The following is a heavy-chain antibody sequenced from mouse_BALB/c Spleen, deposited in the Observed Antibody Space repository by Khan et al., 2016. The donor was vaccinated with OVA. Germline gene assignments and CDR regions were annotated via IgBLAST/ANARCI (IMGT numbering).Heavy chain of an antibody. D-gene: IGHD2-2*01. Sequence: EVELVESGGGLVKPGGSLKLSCSASGFTFSSYAMPWVRQTPEKGLEWVATISSGGHYTFYPDSVKGRFTISRDNAKNTLYLQMSSLRSEDTAMYYCARSLVDYYAMDYWGQGTSVTVSS. J-gene: IGHJ4*01. CDR3: ARSLVDYYAMDY. CDR1: GFTFSSYA. V-gene: IGHV5-9-3*01. CDR2: ISSGGHYT.